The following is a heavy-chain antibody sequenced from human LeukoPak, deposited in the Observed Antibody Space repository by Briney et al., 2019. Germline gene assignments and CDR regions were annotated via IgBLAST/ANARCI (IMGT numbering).Heavy chain of an antibody. V-gene: IGHV1-69*04. CDR3: ARDTGPSTFDY. J-gene: IGHJ4*02. CDR2: IIPILGIA. D-gene: IGHD1-14*01. Sequence: SVKVSCKASGGTFSSYTISWVRQAPGQGLEWMGRIIPILGIANYAQKFQGRVTITADKSTSTAYMELSSLRSEDTAVYYRARDTGPSTFDYWGQGTLVTVSS. CDR1: GGTFSSYT.